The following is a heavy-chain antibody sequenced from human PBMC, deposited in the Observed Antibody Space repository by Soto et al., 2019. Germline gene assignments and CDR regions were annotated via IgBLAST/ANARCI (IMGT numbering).Heavy chain of an antibody. CDR1: GYTFTSYD. J-gene: IGHJ4*02. CDR3: AREKSGCDDY. Sequence: QVQLVQSGAEVKKPGASVKVSCKASGYTFTSYDINWVRQATGQGLEWMGWMNPNSGNTGYAQKFQGRVTMTRTTCISTSYMGLSRLRSEDTAVYYGAREKSGCDDYWGQGTLVTVSS. CDR2: MNPNSGNT. D-gene: IGHD3-3*01. V-gene: IGHV1-8*01.